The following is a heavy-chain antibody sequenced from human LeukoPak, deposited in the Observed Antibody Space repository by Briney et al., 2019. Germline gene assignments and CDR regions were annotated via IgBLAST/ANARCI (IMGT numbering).Heavy chain of an antibody. V-gene: IGHV3-23*01. Sequence: GGSLRLSCAASGFTFSSYAMSWVRQAPGKGLEWLSAISGSGGSTYYADSVKGRFTISRDNSKNTLYLQMNSLRAEDTAVYYCAKSRWDTAMASLDYWGQGTLVTVSS. D-gene: IGHD5-18*01. CDR1: GFTFSSYA. J-gene: IGHJ4*02. CDR3: AKSRWDTAMASLDY. CDR2: ISGSGGST.